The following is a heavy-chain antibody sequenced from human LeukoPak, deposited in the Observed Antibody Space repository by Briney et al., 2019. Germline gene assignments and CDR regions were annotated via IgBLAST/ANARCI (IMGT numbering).Heavy chain of an antibody. CDR3: ARGRVGDSSGYYYY. V-gene: IGHV1-2*02. Sequence: ASVKVSCKASGNTFTSYSMHWVRQAPGQGLEWMGWINPNSGGTNYAQKFQGRVTMTRDTSISTAYMELSRLRSDDTAVYYCARGRVGDSSGYYYYWGQGTLVTVSS. CDR2: INPNSGGT. CDR1: GNTFTSYS. J-gene: IGHJ4*02. D-gene: IGHD3-22*01.